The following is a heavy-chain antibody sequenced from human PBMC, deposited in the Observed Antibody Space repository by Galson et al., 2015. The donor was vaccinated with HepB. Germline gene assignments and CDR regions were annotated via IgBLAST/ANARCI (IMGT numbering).Heavy chain of an antibody. Sequence: SLRLSCAASGFTFSDYYMSWIRQAPGKGLEWVSYISSSGSTIYYADSVKGRFTISRDNAKNSLYLQMNSLRAEDTAVYYCFLEQYCSSTSCYEGYNWFDPWGQGTLVTVSS. J-gene: IGHJ5*02. V-gene: IGHV3-11*01. CDR2: ISSSGSTI. CDR3: FLEQYCSSTSCYEGYNWFDP. D-gene: IGHD2-2*01. CDR1: GFTFSDYY.